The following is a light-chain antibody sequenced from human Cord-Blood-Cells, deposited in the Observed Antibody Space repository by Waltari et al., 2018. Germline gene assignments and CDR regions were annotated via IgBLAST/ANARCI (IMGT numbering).Light chain of an antibody. CDR3: QQYNSYLT. J-gene: IGKJ4*01. V-gene: IGKV1-5*01. Sequence: DIQMTQSPSTLSASLGDRVTITCRASQSISSWLAWYQQKPGKAPKLLIYDASSLESGVPSRFSGSGSGTEFTLTISSLQPDDFATYYCQQYNSYLTLGGGKKVEIK. CDR1: QSISSW. CDR2: DAS.